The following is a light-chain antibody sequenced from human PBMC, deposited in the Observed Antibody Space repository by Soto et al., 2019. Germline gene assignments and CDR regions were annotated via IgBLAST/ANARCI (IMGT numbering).Light chain of an antibody. Sequence: EIVLTQSPSTLYLATGERAILACRASQSVSSSLAWYQHKPGQAPRLLIYDASKRATGIPARFRGSGSATAFTLTISSLEHEDFAVYYCQQRSNLSPFTFGPGTKVDSK. CDR3: QQRSNLSPFT. CDR2: DAS. J-gene: IGKJ3*01. V-gene: IGKV3-11*01. CDR1: QSVSSS.